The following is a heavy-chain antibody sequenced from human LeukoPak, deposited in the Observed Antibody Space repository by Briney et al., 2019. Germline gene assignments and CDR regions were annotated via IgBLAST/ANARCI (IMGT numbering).Heavy chain of an antibody. CDR3: ARRGRIVVVTAIPEIGWFDP. V-gene: IGHV4-34*01. CDR1: GGSFSGYY. CDR2: INHSGST. D-gene: IGHD2-21*02. Sequence: PSETLSLTCAVYGGSFSGYYWSWIRQPPGKGLEWIGEINHSGSTNYNPSLKSRVTISVDTSKNQFSLKLSSVTAADTAVYYCARRGRIVVVTAIPEIGWFDPWGQGTLVTVSS. J-gene: IGHJ5*02.